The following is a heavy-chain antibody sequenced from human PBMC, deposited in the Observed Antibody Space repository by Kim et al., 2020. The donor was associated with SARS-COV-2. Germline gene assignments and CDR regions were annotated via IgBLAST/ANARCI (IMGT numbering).Heavy chain of an antibody. D-gene: IGHD3-22*01. CDR1: GFTFSSYA. J-gene: IGHJ3*02. CDR2: ISGSGGST. V-gene: IGHV3-23*01. Sequence: GGSLRLSCAASGFTFSSYAMSWVRQAPGKGLEWVSAISGSGGSTYYADSVKGRFTISRDNSKNTLYLQMNSLRAEDTAVYYCAKLIDYESSQRNRRDIWGQGTMVTVSS. CDR3: AKLIDYESSQRNRRDI.